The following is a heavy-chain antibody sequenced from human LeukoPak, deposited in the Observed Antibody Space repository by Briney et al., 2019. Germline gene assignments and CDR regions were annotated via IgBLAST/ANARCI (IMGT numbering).Heavy chain of an antibody. CDR3: AKLTTGWFEDF. V-gene: IGHV3-23*01. D-gene: IGHD2-8*02. J-gene: IGHJ4*02. Sequence: GGSLRLSCAATGFTLISYSMTWVRHAPGKGLEWVSAIRASDSNTFYADSVKGRFTISRDSSKNTLYLQMNDLRDEDTAVYYCAKLTTGWFEDFWGQGTLVTVSS. CDR2: IRASDSNT. CDR1: GFTLISYS.